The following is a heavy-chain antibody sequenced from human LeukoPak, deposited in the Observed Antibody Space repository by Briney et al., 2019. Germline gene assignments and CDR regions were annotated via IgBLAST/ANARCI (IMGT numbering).Heavy chain of an antibody. CDR3: ARVRTPGRDYYDSSGYYYPLEY. Sequence: AGGSLRLSCAASGFTFSSYSMNWVRQAPGKGLEWVSSISSSSSYIYYADSVQGRFTVSRDNAQNSLFLQMNSLRAEDTAVYYCARVRTPGRDYYDSSGYYYPLEYWGQGTLVTVSS. CDR1: GFTFSSYS. V-gene: IGHV3-21*06. CDR2: ISSSSSYI. J-gene: IGHJ4*02. D-gene: IGHD3-22*01.